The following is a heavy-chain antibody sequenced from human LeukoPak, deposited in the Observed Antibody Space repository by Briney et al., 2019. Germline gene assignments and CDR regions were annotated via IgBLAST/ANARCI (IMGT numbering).Heavy chain of an antibody. CDR1: GFTFSSYG. CDR3: AKDRLPFLDYYGMDV. V-gene: IGHV3-30*18. D-gene: IGHD3-3*01. Sequence: PGRSLRLSCAASGFTFSSYGMHWVRQAPGKGLEGMAVISYDGSNKYYADSVKGRFTISRDNSKNTLYLQMNSLRAEDTAVYYCAKDRLPFLDYYGMDVWGQGTTVTVSS. J-gene: IGHJ6*02. CDR2: ISYDGSNK.